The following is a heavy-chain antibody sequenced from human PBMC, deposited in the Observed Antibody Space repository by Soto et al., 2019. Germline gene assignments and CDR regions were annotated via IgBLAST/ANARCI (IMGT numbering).Heavy chain of an antibody. CDR2: ISSSGSTI. J-gene: IGHJ4*02. Sequence: QTGGSLRLSCAASGFTFSSYEMNWVRQAPGKGLEWVSYISSSGSTIYYADSVKGRFTISRDNAKNSLYLQMNSLRAEDTAVYYCAREDSSWPYFDYWGQGTLVTVSS. V-gene: IGHV3-48*03. CDR1: GFTFSSYE. CDR3: AREDSSWPYFDY. D-gene: IGHD6-13*01.